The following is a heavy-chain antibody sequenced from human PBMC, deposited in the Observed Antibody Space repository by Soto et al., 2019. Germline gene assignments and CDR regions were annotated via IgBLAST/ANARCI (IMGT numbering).Heavy chain of an antibody. CDR2: IRSKANSYAT. V-gene: IGHV3-73*02. Sequence: EVQLVESGGGLVQPGGSLKLSCAASGFTFSGSAMHWVRQASGKGLEWVGRIRSKANSYATAYAASVKGRFTISRDDSKNTAYLQMNSMKTEDTAVYYCTRHELNYCGGDCYLLPYFDLWGRGTLVTVSS. D-gene: IGHD2-21*02. CDR3: TRHELNYCGGDCYLLPYFDL. J-gene: IGHJ2*01. CDR1: GFTFSGSA.